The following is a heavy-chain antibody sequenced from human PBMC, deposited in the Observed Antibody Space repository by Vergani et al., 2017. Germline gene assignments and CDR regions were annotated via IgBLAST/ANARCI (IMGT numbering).Heavy chain of an antibody. V-gene: IGHV3-23*04. CDR2: LSASDRRT. CDR1: GFIFSTYA. J-gene: IGHJ3*02. CDR3: AKVGRSEVAGTFGAFDI. D-gene: IGHD6-19*01. Sequence: VQLVESGGGVVQPGGSLRLSCTASGFIFSTYAMTWVRQAPGKGLQWVSTLSASDRRTHYADSVKGRFTISRDISKNTLFLHMNSLRPEDTAVYYCAKVGRSEVAGTFGAFDIWGQGTMVTVSS.